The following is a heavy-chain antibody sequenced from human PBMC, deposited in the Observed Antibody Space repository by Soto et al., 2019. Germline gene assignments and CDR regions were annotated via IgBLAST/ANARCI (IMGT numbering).Heavy chain of an antibody. J-gene: IGHJ5*02. CDR3: ARDVGSSGYSRWFET. Sequence: GGSLRLSCVASGFTLSNYGMHWVRQAPGKGLEWIALIWYEGTTKYSTDYMKGRFSISRDQSKSTLYLQVNSLRAEDTAKYYCARDVGSSGYSRWFETWGQGTLVTVSS. D-gene: IGHD3-9*01. CDR2: IWYEGTTK. CDR1: GFTLSNYG. V-gene: IGHV3-33*01.